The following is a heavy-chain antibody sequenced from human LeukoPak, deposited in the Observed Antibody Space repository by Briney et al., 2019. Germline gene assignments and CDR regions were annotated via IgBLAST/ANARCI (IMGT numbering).Heavy chain of an antibody. Sequence: HPGGSLRLSCAASGFTFSRYEMNWVRQAPGKGLEWVSYISSSGSTIYYADSMKGRFTISRDNAKNSLYLQMNSLRAEDTAVYYCARGGPAAGRFDYWGQGTLVTVSS. CDR1: GFTFSRYE. CDR3: ARGGPAAGRFDY. D-gene: IGHD6-13*01. V-gene: IGHV3-48*03. CDR2: ISSSGSTI. J-gene: IGHJ4*02.